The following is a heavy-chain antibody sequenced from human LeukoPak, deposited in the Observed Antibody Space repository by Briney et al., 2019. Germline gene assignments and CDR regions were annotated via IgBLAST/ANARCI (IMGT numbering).Heavy chain of an antibody. J-gene: IGHJ6*02. CDR2: INPSGGST. D-gene: IGHD6-13*01. CDR3: ARRKSSIAAAGPRLYYYYYGMDV. Sequence: GASVKVSCKASGYTFTGHYMHWVRQAPGQGLEWMGIINPSGGSTSYAQKFQGRVTMTRDTSTSTVYMELSSLRSEDTAVYYCARRKSSIAAAGPRLYYYYYGMDVWGQGTTVTVSS. V-gene: IGHV1-46*01. CDR1: GYTFTGHY.